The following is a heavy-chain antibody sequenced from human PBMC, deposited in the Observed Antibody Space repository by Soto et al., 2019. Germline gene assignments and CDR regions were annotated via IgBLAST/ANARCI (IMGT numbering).Heavy chain of an antibody. V-gene: IGHV4-4*07. CDR1: GGSISSDY. Sequence: ASETLSLTCSVSGGSISSDYCSWSRQPAGKGLEWIGRIYISENTHYNPSLRSRVSMSLDTSKNQLSLNLSSVTAADTAVYYCARGVGRSSWTSFDSWGQGTLVTVSS. J-gene: IGHJ4*02. CDR3: ARGVGRSSWTSFDS. D-gene: IGHD6-13*01. CDR2: IYISENT.